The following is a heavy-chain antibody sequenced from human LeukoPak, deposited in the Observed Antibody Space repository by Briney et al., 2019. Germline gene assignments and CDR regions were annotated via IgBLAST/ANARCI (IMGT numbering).Heavy chain of an antibody. CDR1: GGSFSGYY. V-gene: IGHV4-34*01. J-gene: IGHJ4*02. D-gene: IGHD1-7*01. CDR3: ARLGITGTPFDY. CDR2: INRSGST. Sequence: PSETLSLTCAVYGGSFSGYYWSWIRQPPGKGLEWIGEINRSGSTNYNPSLKSRVTISVDTSKNQFSLKLSSVTAADTAVYYCARLGITGTPFDYWGQGTLVTVSS.